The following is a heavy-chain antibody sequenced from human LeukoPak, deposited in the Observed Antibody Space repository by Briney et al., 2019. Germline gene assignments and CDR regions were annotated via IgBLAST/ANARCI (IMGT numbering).Heavy chain of an antibody. D-gene: IGHD3-9*01. Sequence: GGSLRLSCAASGFTFSSYWMHWVRQAPGKGLVWVSRINSDGSSTSYADSVKGRFTISRDNAKNTLYLQMNSLRAEDTALYYCTRIPYGDILTGYYFYFDHWGRGTPVTVSS. V-gene: IGHV3-74*01. CDR2: INSDGSST. CDR3: TRIPYGDILTGYYFYFDH. J-gene: IGHJ4*02. CDR1: GFTFSSYW.